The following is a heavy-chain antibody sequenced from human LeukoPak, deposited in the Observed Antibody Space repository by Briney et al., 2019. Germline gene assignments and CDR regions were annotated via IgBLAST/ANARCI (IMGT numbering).Heavy chain of an antibody. V-gene: IGHV3-23*01. CDR1: GLSISTYGTFSAYT. CDR2: ISASGGST. Sequence: GGSLRLSCAASGLSISTYGTFSAYTMAWVRQAPGTGLEWVSTISASGGSTYYADSVKGRFTISRDNSKNTLYLQMNSLRADDTAVYYCAAAVAGTWGQGTLVTVSS. D-gene: IGHD6-19*01. CDR3: AAAVAGT. J-gene: IGHJ5*02.